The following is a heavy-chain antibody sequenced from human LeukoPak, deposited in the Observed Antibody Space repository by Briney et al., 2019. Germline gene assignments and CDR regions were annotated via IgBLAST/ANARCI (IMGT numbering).Heavy chain of an antibody. Sequence: SETLSLTCTVSGGSVSSGSYYWSWIRQPPGKGLEWIGYIYYSGSTNYNPSLKSRVTISVDTSKNQFSLKLSSVTAADTAVYYCMGKPRYGSGSYYSDYWGQGTLVTVSS. V-gene: IGHV4-61*01. CDR2: IYYSGST. CDR3: MGKPRYGSGSYYSDY. CDR1: GGSVSSGSYY. D-gene: IGHD3-10*01. J-gene: IGHJ4*02.